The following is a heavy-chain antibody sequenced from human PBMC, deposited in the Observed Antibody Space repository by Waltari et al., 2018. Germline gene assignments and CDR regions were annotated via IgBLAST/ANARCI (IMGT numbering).Heavy chain of an antibody. CDR1: GASISSGNNY. CDR3: ARWPIDWSIFDI. D-gene: IGHD3-9*01. Sequence: QVQLQESGPGLVKPSQTLSLTCTVSGASISSGNNYWTWIRQPAGKGLEWIGRIYTGGTTNYNPSLESRITISLDTSKNQFSLKLSSVTAADTAVYYCARWPIDWSIFDIWGQGTMVTVSS. CDR2: IYTGGTT. V-gene: IGHV4-61*02. J-gene: IGHJ3*02.